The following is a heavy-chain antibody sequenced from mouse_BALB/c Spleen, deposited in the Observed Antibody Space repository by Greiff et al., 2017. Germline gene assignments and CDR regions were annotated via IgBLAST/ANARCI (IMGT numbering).Heavy chain of an antibody. CDR2: ISSGSSTI. D-gene: IGHD1-2*01. CDR3: ARGITTATFDY. CDR1: GFTFSSFG. J-gene: IGHJ2*01. V-gene: IGHV5-17*02. Sequence: EVQRVESGGGLVQPGGSRKLSCAASGFTFSSFGMHWVRQAPEKGLEWVAYISSGSSTIYYADTVKGRFTISRDNPKNTLFLQMTSLRSEDTAMYYCARGITTATFDYWGQGTTLTVSS.